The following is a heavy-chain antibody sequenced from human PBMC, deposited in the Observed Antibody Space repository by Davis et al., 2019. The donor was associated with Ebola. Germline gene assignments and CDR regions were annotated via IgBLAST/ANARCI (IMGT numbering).Heavy chain of an antibody. D-gene: IGHD2-8*01. CDR2: IKSKTDGGTT. Sequence: PGGSLRLSCAASGFTFSNAWMSWVRQAPGKGLEWVGRIKSKTDGGTTDYAAPVKGRFTISRDDSKNTLYLQMNSLRVDDTAVYYCARRDRYCTNGVCPNYFDYWGQGTLVTVSS. CDR3: ARRDRYCTNGVCPNYFDY. CDR1: GFTFSNAW. J-gene: IGHJ4*02. V-gene: IGHV3-15*01.